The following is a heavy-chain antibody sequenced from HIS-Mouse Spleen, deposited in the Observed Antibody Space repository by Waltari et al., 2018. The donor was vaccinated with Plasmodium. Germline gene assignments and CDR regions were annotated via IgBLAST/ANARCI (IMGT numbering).Heavy chain of an antibody. D-gene: IGHD6-13*01. Sequence: EVQLVESGGGLVQPGGSLNLSCAAPGFTISSHWMSWVRQAPGKGLEWVGNIKQDGSEKYYVDSVKGRFTISRDNAKNTRYLQMNSLRAEDTAVYYCASSWYWYFDLWGRGTLVTVSS. CDR1: GFTISSHW. CDR2: IKQDGSEK. J-gene: IGHJ2*01. V-gene: IGHV3-7*01. CDR3: ASSWYWYFDL.